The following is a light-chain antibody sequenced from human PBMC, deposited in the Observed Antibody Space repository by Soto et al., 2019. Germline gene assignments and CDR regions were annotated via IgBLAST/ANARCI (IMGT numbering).Light chain of an antibody. CDR3: QQYYSPPWT. CDR2: WAS. V-gene: IGKV4-1*01. J-gene: IGKJ1*01. CDR1: QSVLYSSNNKNY. Sequence: DIVMTQSPDSLAVSLGERATINCKSSQSVLYSSNNKNYLAWYQQKPGQPPKLLIYWASTRESGVPDRVSGSGSGTDVTLTISSLPAEDVAVYYCQQYYSPPWTFGHLNKVEIK.